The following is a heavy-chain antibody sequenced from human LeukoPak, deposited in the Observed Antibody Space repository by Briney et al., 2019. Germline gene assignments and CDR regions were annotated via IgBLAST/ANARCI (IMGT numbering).Heavy chain of an antibody. CDR1: GFTFSSYT. Sequence: GGSLRLSCAASGFTFSSYTMNWVRQAPGKGLEWVSSISTSSIYIYYTDSLKGRFAISRDNARNSLYLQMNSLRAEDTAVYYCARDQDWNDRGGLDYWGQGTLVTVSS. J-gene: IGHJ4*02. V-gene: IGHV3-21*01. D-gene: IGHD1-1*01. CDR2: ISTSSIYI. CDR3: ARDQDWNDRGGLDY.